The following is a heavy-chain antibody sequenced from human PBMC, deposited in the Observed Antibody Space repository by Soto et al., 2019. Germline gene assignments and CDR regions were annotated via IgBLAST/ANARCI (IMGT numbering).Heavy chain of an antibody. CDR1: GFSFSSYG. D-gene: IGHD4-17*01. CDR2: ISSSSSTI. Sequence: PGGSLRLSCAASGFSFSSYGIHWVRQAPGKGLKWVSYISSSSSTIYYADSVKGRFTISGDNAKNSLYLQMNSLRDEDTAVYYCARASGSTVTTFGWFDPWGQGTLVTVSS. V-gene: IGHV3-48*02. J-gene: IGHJ5*02. CDR3: ARASGSTVTTFGWFDP.